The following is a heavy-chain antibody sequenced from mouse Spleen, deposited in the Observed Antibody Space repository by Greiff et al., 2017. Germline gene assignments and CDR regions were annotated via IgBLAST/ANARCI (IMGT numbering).Heavy chain of an antibody. J-gene: IGHJ3*01. CDR1: GFNIKDYY. CDR3: ARGDGNYVGFAY. V-gene: IGHV14-1*02. D-gene: IGHD2-1*01. CDR2: IDPENGNT. Sequence: EVKLMESGAELVRPGALVKLSCKASGFNIKDYYMHWVKQRPEQGLVWSGWIDPENGNTIYDPKFQGKASITADTSSNTAYLQLSSLTSEDTAVYYCARGDGNYVGFAYWGQGTLVTVSA.